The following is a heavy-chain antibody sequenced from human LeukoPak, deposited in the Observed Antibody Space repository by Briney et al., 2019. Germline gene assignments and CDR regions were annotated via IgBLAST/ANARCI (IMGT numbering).Heavy chain of an antibody. V-gene: IGHV3-33*01. CDR2: IWYDGSNK. CDR1: GFTFSSYG. J-gene: IGHJ4*02. CDR3: ARTVRGYSYGDFDY. Sequence: GGSLRLSCAASGFTFSSYGMHWVRQAPGKGLEWVAVIWYDGSNKFYADSVKGRFTISRDNSNNTLFLQMNSLGAEDTAVYYCARTVRGYSYGDFDYWGQGTLVTVSS. D-gene: IGHD5-18*01.